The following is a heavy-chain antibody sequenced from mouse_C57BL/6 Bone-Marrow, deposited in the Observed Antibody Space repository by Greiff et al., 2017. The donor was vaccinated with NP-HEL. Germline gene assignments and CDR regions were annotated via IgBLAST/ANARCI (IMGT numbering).Heavy chain of an antibody. J-gene: IGHJ2*01. V-gene: IGHV5-6*01. CDR1: GFTFSSYG. Sequence: EVHLVESGGDLVKPGGSLKLSCAASGFTFSSYGMSWVRQTPDKRLEWVATISSGGGYTYYPDSVKGRVTISRDNAKNTLYLQMSSLRSEDTAMYYCAREGDEITFDYWGQGTTLTVSA. CDR3: AREGDEITFDY. CDR2: ISSGGGYT. D-gene: IGHD2-4*01.